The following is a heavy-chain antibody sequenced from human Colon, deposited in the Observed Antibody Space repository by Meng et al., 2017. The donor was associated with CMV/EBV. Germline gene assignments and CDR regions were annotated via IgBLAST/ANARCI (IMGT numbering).Heavy chain of an antibody. CDR1: GYTFTGYY. V-gene: IGHV1-2*02. J-gene: IGHJ4*02. CDR2: INPNSGGT. D-gene: IGHD6-13*01. Sequence: QVQLVQSGAEVKTPGASVKVSCKASGYTFTGYYIHWVRQAPGQGLEWRGWINPNSGGTNYAQKFQGRVTMARDTSISTAYMEVTSLRSDDTAVYFCARAIAAASHPFYFWGQGTLVTVAS. CDR3: ARAIAAASHPFYF.